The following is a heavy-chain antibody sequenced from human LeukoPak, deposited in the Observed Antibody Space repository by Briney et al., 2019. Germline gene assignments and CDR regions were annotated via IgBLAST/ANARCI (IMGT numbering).Heavy chain of an antibody. V-gene: IGHV4-4*02. D-gene: IGHD2-15*01. CDR2: IYHSGST. Sequence: SETLSLTCAVSGGSISSSNWWSWVRQPPGKGLEWIGEIYHSGSTNYNPSLKSRLTISVDKSKNQSSLKLSSVTAADTAVYYCARGYCSGGSCYAFDYWGQGTLVTVSS. CDR1: GGSISSSNW. CDR3: ARGYCSGGSCYAFDY. J-gene: IGHJ4*02.